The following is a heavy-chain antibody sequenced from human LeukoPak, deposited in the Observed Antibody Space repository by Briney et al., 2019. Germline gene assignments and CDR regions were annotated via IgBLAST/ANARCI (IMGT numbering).Heavy chain of an antibody. CDR3: ARDLGYYDSSGYGYYYYYYMDV. J-gene: IGHJ6*03. CDR2: IYTSGST. CDR1: GDSISSGDYY. V-gene: IGHV4-61*02. D-gene: IGHD3-22*01. Sequence: PSETLSLTCTVSGDSISSGDYYWSWIRQPAGKGLEWIGRIYTSGSTNYNPSLKSRVTISVDTSKNQFSLKLSSVTAADTAVYYCARDLGYYDSSGYGYYYYYYMDVWGKGTTVTISS.